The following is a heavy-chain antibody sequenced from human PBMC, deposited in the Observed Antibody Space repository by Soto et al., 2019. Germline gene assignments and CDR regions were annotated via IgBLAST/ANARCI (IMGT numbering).Heavy chain of an antibody. CDR2: MYFGGSF. J-gene: IGHJ5*02. D-gene: IGHD3-22*01. CDR1: GASVSHGY. V-gene: IGHV4-59*02. CDR3: ASSYYDSTGFAVDP. Sequence: QMQLQASGPGLVKPSETLSVTCNVSGASVSHGYWSWIRQPPGKALEWIGFMYFGGSFNYNPSLTSRATISVETSKNQFSMQLTSVTASDTAVYYCASSYYDSTGFAVDPWGQGTLVTVSS.